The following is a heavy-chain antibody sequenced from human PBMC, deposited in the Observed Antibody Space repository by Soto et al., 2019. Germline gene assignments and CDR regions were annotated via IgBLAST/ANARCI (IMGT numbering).Heavy chain of an antibody. CDR3: ARGLDYYDSSGSLYGMDV. J-gene: IGHJ6*02. CDR2: ISYDGSNK. V-gene: IGHV3-30-3*01. Sequence: QVQLVESGGGVVQPGRSLRLSCAASGFTFSSYAMHWVRQAPGKGLEWVAVISYDGSNKYYADSVKGRFTISRDNSKNTLYLQMNSLRAEDTAVYYCARGLDYYDSSGSLYGMDVWGQGTTVTVSS. D-gene: IGHD3-22*01. CDR1: GFTFSSYA.